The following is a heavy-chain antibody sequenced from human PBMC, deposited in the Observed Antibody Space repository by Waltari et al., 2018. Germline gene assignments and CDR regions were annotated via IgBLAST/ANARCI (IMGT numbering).Heavy chain of an antibody. V-gene: IGHV4-31*03. D-gene: IGHD6-6*01. Sequence: QVHLQESGPGLVKPSQTLSLPCSLSDDSINTGPFYFTWIRQYPGKGLEWIGYVDNTGSPSYNPSLRSRFSISVDTSRRHFSLKLMSVTAADTASYCCAISSSGGNYFDYWGRGTLVTVSS. CDR1: DDSINTGPFY. CDR2: VDNTGSP. CDR3: AISSSGGNYFDY. J-gene: IGHJ4*02.